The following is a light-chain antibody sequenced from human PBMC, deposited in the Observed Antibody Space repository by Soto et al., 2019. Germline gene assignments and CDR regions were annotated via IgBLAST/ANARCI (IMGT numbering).Light chain of an antibody. CDR1: QSVSSY. Sequence: EVVLTQSPATLSLSPGERATLSCRASQSVSSYLAWYQQKPGQAPRLLIYDASNRATGIPARFSGSGSGTDFTLTISSLEPEDFATYYCQQYNSYTFGGGTKVEIK. CDR2: DAS. J-gene: IGKJ4*01. CDR3: QQYNSYT. V-gene: IGKV3-11*01.